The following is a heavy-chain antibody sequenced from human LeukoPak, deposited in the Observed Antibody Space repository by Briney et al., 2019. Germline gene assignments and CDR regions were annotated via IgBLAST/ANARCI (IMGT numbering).Heavy chain of an antibody. Sequence: SQTLSLTCAISGDSVSSNSAAWNWIRQSPSRGLEWLGRTYYKSKGYNDYAVSVKSRITINPDTSKNQFSLQLNSVTPEDTAVYYCARAPLATQRGGFYYYYYYMDVWGKGTTVTVSS. CDR1: GDSVSSNSAA. CDR3: ARAPLATQRGGFYYYYYYMDV. CDR2: TYYKSKGYN. J-gene: IGHJ6*03. V-gene: IGHV6-1*01. D-gene: IGHD3-16*01.